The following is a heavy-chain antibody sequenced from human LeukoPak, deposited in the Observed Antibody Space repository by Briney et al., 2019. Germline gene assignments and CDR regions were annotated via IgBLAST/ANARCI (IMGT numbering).Heavy chain of an antibody. Sequence: TGGSLRLSCAASGFTFSSYGMHWVRQAPGKGLEWVAFIRYDGSNKYYADSVKGRFTISRDNSKNTLYLQMNSLRAEDRAVYYCAKAELRYFDWLSDPFDYWGQGTLVTVSS. D-gene: IGHD3-9*01. CDR1: GFTFSSYG. CDR2: IRYDGSNK. J-gene: IGHJ4*02. CDR3: AKAELRYFDWLSDPFDY. V-gene: IGHV3-30*02.